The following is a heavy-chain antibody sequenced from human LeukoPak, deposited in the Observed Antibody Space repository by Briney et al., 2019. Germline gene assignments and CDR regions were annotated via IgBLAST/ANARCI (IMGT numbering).Heavy chain of an antibody. V-gene: IGHV5-51*01. CDR1: GYSFTNYW. CDR2: IYPGDSDT. Sequence: KPGESLKISCKGSGYSFTNYWIGWVRQMPGKGLEWMGIIYPGDSDTRYSPSFQGQVTISADKSISTAYLQWSSLKASDTAMYYCAVGYCSSTSCYNPIFDYWGQGTLVTVSS. D-gene: IGHD2-2*02. J-gene: IGHJ4*02. CDR3: AVGYCSSTSCYNPIFDY.